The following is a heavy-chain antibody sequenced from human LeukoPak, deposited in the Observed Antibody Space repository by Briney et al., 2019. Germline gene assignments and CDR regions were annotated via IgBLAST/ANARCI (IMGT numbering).Heavy chain of an antibody. CDR3: ARGPPTSIAARGRPYYYYGMDV. D-gene: IGHD6-6*01. Sequence: GGSLRLSCAASGFTFSDYYMSWIRQAPGKGLEWVSHISSSGSTIYYADSVKGRFTISRDNAKNSLYLQMNSLRAEDTAVYYCARGPPTSIAARGRPYYYYGMDVWGQGTTVTVSS. CDR1: GFTFSDYY. CDR2: ISSSGSTI. J-gene: IGHJ6*02. V-gene: IGHV3-11*01.